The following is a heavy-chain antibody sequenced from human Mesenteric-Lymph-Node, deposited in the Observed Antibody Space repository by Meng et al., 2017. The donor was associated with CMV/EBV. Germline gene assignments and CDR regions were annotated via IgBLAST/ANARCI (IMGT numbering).Heavy chain of an antibody. J-gene: IGHJ4*02. V-gene: IGHV3-23*01. D-gene: IGHD3-22*01. CDR1: GFIFSSYA. CDR2: ISGSGDST. Sequence: GESLKISCAASGFIFSSYAMSWVRQAPGKGLEWVSVISGSGDSTYYADSVKGRFTISRDNSKNTLYLKMNSLRAEDTAIYYCAKVTFFDSSGRVEYWGPGTLVTVSS. CDR3: AKVTFFDSSGRVEY.